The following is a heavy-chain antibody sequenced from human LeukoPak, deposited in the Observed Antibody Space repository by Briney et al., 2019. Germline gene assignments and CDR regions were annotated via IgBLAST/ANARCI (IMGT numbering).Heavy chain of an antibody. CDR2: ISYDGRNK. J-gene: IGHJ3*02. Sequence: GGTLRLSCAASAFIFSNYAMHWVRQAPGKGLEWVAVISYDGRNKYYPDSVKGRFTISRDNSKHTLYVQINSLRSEDTAMYYCARELIVGGNSWGAFDIWGEGRMVTVSS. D-gene: IGHD1-26*01. CDR1: AFIFSNYA. CDR3: ARELIVGGNSWGAFDI. V-gene: IGHV3-33*08.